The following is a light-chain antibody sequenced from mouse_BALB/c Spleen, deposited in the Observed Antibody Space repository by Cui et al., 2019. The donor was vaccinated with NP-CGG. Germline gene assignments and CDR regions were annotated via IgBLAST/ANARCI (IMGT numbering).Light chain of an antibody. Sequence: QVVVTQESALTTSPGETVTLTCRSSTGAVTTSNYANWVQEKPDHLFTGLIGGTNNRAPGVPARFSGSLTGDKAALTITGAQTEDEAIYFCALWYSNHWVFGGGTKLTVL. CDR2: GTN. CDR3: ALWYSNHWV. V-gene: IGLV1*01. CDR1: TGAVTTSNY. J-gene: IGLJ1*01.